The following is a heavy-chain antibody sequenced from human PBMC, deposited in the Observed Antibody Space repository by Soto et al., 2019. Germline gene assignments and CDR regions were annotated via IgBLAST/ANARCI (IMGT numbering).Heavy chain of an antibody. CDR1: GGSISSGGYY. CDR3: ASASNWNSDAIDY. D-gene: IGHD1-1*01. CDR2: IYYSGST. Sequence: SETLSLTCTVSGGSISSGGYYWSWIRQHPGKGLEWIGYIYYSGSTYYNPSLKSRVTISVDTSKNQFSLKLSSVTAADTAVYYCASASNWNSDAIDYWGQGTLVTVSS. V-gene: IGHV4-31*03. J-gene: IGHJ4*02.